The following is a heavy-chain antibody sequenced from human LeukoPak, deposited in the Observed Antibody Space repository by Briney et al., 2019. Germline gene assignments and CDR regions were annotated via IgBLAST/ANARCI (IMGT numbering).Heavy chain of an antibody. J-gene: IGHJ4*02. CDR1: GGAISNYYW. D-gene: IGHD2-15*01. V-gene: IGHV2-26*02. CDR2: IFSNDEK. CDR3: ARMTLGYWVYYFDS. Sequence: ETLSLTCTVSGGAISNYYWSWIRQPPGKALEWLAHIFSNDEKSYSTSLKSRLTISKDTSKSQVVLTMTNMDPVDTATYYCARMTLGYWVYYFDSWGQGTLVSVSS.